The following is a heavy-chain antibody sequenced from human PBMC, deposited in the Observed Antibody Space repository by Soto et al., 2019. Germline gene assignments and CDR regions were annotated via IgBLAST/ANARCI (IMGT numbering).Heavy chain of an antibody. V-gene: IGHV1-58*02. J-gene: IGHJ4*02. CDR1: GFTFTISA. Sequence: QMQLVQSGPEVKKPGTSVKVSCKASGFTFTISAMQWVRQARGQRLEWIGWIVVGSGNTNYAQKFQERVTITRDMSTSTAYMELSSLRSEDTAVYYCAADSSSYSSGWYGLFDYWGQGTLVTVSS. D-gene: IGHD6-19*01. CDR3: AADSSSYSSGWYGLFDY. CDR2: IVVGSGNT.